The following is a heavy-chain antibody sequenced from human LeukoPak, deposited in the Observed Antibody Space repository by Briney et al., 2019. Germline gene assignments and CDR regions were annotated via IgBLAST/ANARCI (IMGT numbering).Heavy chain of an antibody. D-gene: IGHD1-26*01. CDR2: IWYDGSNK. CDR1: GFTFSSYG. J-gene: IGHJ4*02. V-gene: IGHV3-33*01. Sequence: GRSLRLSCAASGFTFSSYGMHWVRQAPGKGLEWVAVIWYDGSNKYYADSVKGRFTISRDHSKNTLYLQMNSLRAEDTAVYYCARDLGATSYCFDYWGQGTLVTVSS. CDR3: ARDLGATSYCFDY.